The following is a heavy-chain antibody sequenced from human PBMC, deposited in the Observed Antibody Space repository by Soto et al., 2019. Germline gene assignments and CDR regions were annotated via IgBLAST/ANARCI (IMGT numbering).Heavy chain of an antibody. CDR3: ARDENYYYYMDV. Sequence: ASVKVSCKASGYTFTSYDINWVRQATGQGLEWMGWMNPNSGNTGYAQKFQGRVTMTRNTSISTAYMELSSLRSEDTAVYYCARDENYYYYMDVWGKGTTVTVS. CDR1: GYTFTSYD. CDR2: MNPNSGNT. J-gene: IGHJ6*03. V-gene: IGHV1-8*01.